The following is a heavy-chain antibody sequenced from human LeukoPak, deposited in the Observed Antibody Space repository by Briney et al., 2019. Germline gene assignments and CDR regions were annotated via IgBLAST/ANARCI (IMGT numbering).Heavy chain of an antibody. Sequence: PGGSLRLSCAASGFTFSSYWMDWVRQGPGKGLVWVSRISSDGSSTKYADSVKGRFTISRDNAKNSLYLRMNSLRDEDAAVYYCARSMVRGGYAFDIWGQGTMVTVSS. V-gene: IGHV3-74*01. CDR1: GFTFSSYW. CDR3: ARSMVRGGYAFDI. CDR2: ISSDGSST. D-gene: IGHD3-10*01. J-gene: IGHJ3*02.